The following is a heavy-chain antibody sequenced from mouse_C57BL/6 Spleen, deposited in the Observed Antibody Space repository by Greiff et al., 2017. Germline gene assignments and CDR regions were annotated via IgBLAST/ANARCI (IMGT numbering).Heavy chain of an antibody. Sequence: EVNVVESGGGLVKPGGSLKLSCAASGFTFSDYGMHWVRQAPEKGLEWVAYISSGSSTIYYADTVKGRFTISRDNAKNTLFLQMTSLRSEDTAMYYCARATWYYFDYWGQGTTLTVSS. CDR1: GFTFSDYG. V-gene: IGHV5-17*01. CDR3: ARATWYYFDY. D-gene: IGHD6-1*01. J-gene: IGHJ2*01. CDR2: ISSGSSTI.